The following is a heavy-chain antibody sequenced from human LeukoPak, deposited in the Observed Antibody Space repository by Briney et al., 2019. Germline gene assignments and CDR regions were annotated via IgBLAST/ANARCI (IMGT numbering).Heavy chain of an antibody. Sequence: QPGGSLRLSCAAPGFTFSSYGMHWVRQAPGKGLEWVAVIPYDGSNKYYADSVKGRFTISRDNSKNTLYLQMNSLRAEDTAVYYCAKDRCSSTSCPYYYYGMDVWGQGTTVTVSS. CDR2: IPYDGSNK. J-gene: IGHJ6*02. V-gene: IGHV3-30*18. CDR1: GFTFSSYG. D-gene: IGHD2-2*01. CDR3: AKDRCSSTSCPYYYYGMDV.